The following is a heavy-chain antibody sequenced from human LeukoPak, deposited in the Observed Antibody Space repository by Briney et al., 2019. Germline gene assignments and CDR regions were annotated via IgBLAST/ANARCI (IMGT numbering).Heavy chain of an antibody. CDR2: ISSSSSYI. J-gene: IGHJ5*02. CDR1: GFTFSSYS. V-gene: IGHV3-21*01. CDR3: ARAGCSGGSCYFGNWFDP. D-gene: IGHD2-15*01. Sequence: PGGSLRLSCAASGFTFSSYSMNWVRQAPGKGLEWVSSISSSSSYIYYADSVKGRFTISRDNAKNSLYLQMNSLRAEDTAVYYCARAGCSGGSCYFGNWFDPWGQGTLVTVSS.